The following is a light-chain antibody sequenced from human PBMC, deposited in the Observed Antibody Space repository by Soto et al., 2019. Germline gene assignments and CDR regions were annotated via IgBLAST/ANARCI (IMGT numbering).Light chain of an antibody. CDR3: QQRSNWSRT. J-gene: IGKJ1*01. CDR1: QSVSSY. Sequence: LVSHAPGTLSLAPWERATLSGRASQSVSSYIAWYQQKPGQAPRLLTYDASNRATGIPARFSGSGSGTDFTLTISSLEPEDFAVYYCQQRSNWSRTFGQGTKVDIK. CDR2: DAS. V-gene: IGKV3-11*01.